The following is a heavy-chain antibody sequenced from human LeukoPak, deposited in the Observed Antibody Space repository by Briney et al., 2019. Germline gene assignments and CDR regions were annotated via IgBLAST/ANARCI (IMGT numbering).Heavy chain of an antibody. V-gene: IGHV5-51*01. CDR2: IYPGDSDT. Sequence: GESLKISCKGSGYSFTSYWISWVRQMPGKGLEWMGIIYPGDSDTRSSPSFQGQVTISADKSISTAYLQWSSLKASDTAMYYCARRSRRYCGGDCSTDYWGQGTLVTVSS. J-gene: IGHJ4*02. D-gene: IGHD2-21*02. CDR1: GYSFTSYW. CDR3: ARRSRRYCGGDCSTDY.